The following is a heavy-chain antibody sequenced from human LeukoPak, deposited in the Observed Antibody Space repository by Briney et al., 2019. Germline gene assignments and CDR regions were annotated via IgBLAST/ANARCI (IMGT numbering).Heavy chain of an antibody. J-gene: IGHJ4*02. D-gene: IGHD3-9*01. V-gene: IGHV3-66*01. Sequence: GGSLRLSCAASGFTVSSNYMSWVRQAPGKGLERVSVIHSGGSTYYADSVKGRFTISRDSSKNTLYFQMNSLRAEDTAVYYCVRAGVLRYFDWPPGGQGTLVTVSS. CDR3: VRAGVLRYFDWPP. CDR1: GFTVSSNY. CDR2: IHSGGST.